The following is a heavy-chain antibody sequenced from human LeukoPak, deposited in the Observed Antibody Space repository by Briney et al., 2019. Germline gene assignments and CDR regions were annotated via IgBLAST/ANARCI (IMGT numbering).Heavy chain of an antibody. CDR3: ARDLGSGWEIDF. CDR1: GFTFSDYI. CDR2: ISSSSSYI. Sequence: PGGSLRLSCAASGFTFSDYIMNWVRQAPGKGLEWVSSISSSSSYIYYADSLKGRFTISRDNAKNSLYLQMNSLRAEDTAVYYCARDLGSGWEIDFWGQGTLVTVSS. J-gene: IGHJ4*02. D-gene: IGHD6-19*01. V-gene: IGHV3-21*01.